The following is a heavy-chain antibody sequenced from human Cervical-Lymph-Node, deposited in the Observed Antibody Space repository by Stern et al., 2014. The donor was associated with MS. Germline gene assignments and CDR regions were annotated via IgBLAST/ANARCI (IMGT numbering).Heavy chain of an antibody. CDR3: ARHVQGFDY. Sequence: EVPLVDSGAEVKKPGESLKISCKLSGYSFTIYYIAWVRQMPGKSLEWMGVIYPCDSDTTYSPSFQGQVTISADKSITTAYLQWSSLRASDTAMYYCARHVQGFDYWGQGTLVTVSS. CDR1: GYSFTIYY. CDR2: IYPCDSDT. J-gene: IGHJ4*02. V-gene: IGHV5-51*01.